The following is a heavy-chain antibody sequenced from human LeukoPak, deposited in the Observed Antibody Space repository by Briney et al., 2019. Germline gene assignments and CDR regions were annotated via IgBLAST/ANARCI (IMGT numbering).Heavy chain of an antibody. Sequence: PGGSLRLSCAASGFTFSSYEMNWVRQAPGKGLEWVSYISSSDSTIYYADSVKGRFTISRDNAKNTLYLQMNSLRAEDTAVYYCARGPGAFTTLRGYYFDYWGQGTLVTVSS. CDR3: ARGPGAFTTLRGYYFDY. D-gene: IGHD4-17*01. CDR1: GFTFSSYE. J-gene: IGHJ4*02. CDR2: ISSSDSTI. V-gene: IGHV3-48*03.